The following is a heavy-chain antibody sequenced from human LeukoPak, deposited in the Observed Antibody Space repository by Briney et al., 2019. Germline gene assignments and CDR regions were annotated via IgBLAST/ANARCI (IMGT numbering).Heavy chain of an antibody. V-gene: IGHV1-18*01. Sequence: GASVKVSCKASGYTFTSYGISWVRQAPGQGLEWMGWISVYNGNTNYAQKLQGRVTMTTDTSTSTAYMELRSLRSDDTAVYYCARDGGSYSYYYYMDVWGKGTTVTVSS. CDR1: GYTFTSYG. D-gene: IGHD1-26*01. CDR2: ISVYNGNT. J-gene: IGHJ6*03. CDR3: ARDGGSYSYYYYMDV.